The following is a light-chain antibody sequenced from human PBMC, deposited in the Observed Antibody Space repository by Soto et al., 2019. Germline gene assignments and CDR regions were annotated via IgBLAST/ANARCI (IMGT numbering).Light chain of an antibody. Sequence: DIQMTQSPSSLSASVGDRVTITCRAIQGISNYLAWYQQKPGKVHKLLIYAASTLQLGVPSRFSGSGSGTVFTLTISSLQPEDVATYYCQKYNSDPRTFGQGTKVEIK. CDR2: AAS. CDR3: QKYNSDPRT. J-gene: IGKJ1*01. CDR1: QGISNY. V-gene: IGKV1-27*01.